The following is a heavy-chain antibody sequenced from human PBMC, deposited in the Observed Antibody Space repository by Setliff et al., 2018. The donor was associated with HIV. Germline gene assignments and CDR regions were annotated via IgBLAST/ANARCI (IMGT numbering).Heavy chain of an antibody. CDR1: GFTFSNYA. D-gene: IGHD3-22*01. Sequence: GGSLRLPCAASGFTFSNYAVTWVRQAPGKGLEWVSSLSGSGDSTYYADSVKGRFTISRDNSKNTLYLQMNSLRAEDTAVYYCAKEPSYYYDSSGYSGIAHWGQGTLVTVSS. CDR2: LSGSGDST. J-gene: IGHJ4*02. CDR3: AKEPSYYYDSSGYSGIAH. V-gene: IGHV3-23*01.